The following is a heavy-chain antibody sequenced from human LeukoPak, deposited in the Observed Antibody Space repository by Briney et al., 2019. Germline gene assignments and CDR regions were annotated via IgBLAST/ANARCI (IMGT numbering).Heavy chain of an antibody. D-gene: IGHD5-12*01. CDR3: VRSGYDYDWFDP. V-gene: IGHV1-69*08. CDR2: IIAILDTA. Sequence: SVKLSCKASGGSFSDYSISWVRQAPGQGHEWMGRIIAILDTAHYAQKFQGRFTITADKSTTTVYMELSSLRSDDTAVYYCVRSGYDYDWFDPWGQGTLVTVSS. CDR1: GGSFSDYS. J-gene: IGHJ5*02.